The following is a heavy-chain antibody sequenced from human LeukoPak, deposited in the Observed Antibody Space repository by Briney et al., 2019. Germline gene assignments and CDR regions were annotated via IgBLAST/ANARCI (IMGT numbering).Heavy chain of an antibody. CDR1: GYSISSGYY. J-gene: IGHJ4*02. D-gene: IGHD3-22*01. CDR3: ARGGDSSGYSHDY. Sequence: SETLSLTCAVSGYSISSGYYSGWIRQPPGKGLEWIGSIYHSGRTYYNPSLKSRVTISVDTSKNQFSLKLNSVTAADTAVYYCARGGDSSGYSHDYWGQGTLVTVSS. V-gene: IGHV4-38-2*01. CDR2: IYHSGRT.